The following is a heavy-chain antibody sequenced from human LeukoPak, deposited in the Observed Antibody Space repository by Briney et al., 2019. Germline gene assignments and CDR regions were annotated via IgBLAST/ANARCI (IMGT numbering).Heavy chain of an antibody. J-gene: IGHJ6*03. CDR1: GYTFTSYG. V-gene: IGHV1-18*01. CDR2: ISTYNGNT. Sequence: ASVTVSFKASGYTFTSYGINWVRQAPGQGLEWMGWISTYNGNTNYAQKLQGRVTMTTDTSTSTAYMELRSLRSDDTAVYYCARTEYGGPERSYYYYYVDVWGKGTTVTVSS. D-gene: IGHD4/OR15-4a*01. CDR3: ARTEYGGPERSYYYYYVDV.